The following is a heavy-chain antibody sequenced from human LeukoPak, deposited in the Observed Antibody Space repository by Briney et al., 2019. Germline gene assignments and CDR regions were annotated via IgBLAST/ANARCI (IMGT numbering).Heavy chain of an antibody. Sequence: GESLKISCKGSGYSFTSYWIGWVRPMPGKGLEWMGIIYPGDSDTRYSPSFQGQVTISADKSISTAYLQWSSLKASDTAMYYCARHRTPVLRFLEWLFGYFDYWGQGTLVTVSS. CDR2: IYPGDSDT. J-gene: IGHJ4*02. CDR3: ARHRTPVLRFLEWLFGYFDY. V-gene: IGHV5-51*01. CDR1: GYSFTSYW. D-gene: IGHD3-3*01.